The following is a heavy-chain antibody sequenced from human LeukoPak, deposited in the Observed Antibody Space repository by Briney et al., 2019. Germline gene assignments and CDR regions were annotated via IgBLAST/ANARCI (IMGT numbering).Heavy chain of an antibody. Sequence: GGSLRLSCAASGFTFSSYAMSWVRQAPGKGLEWVSVIYSGGSTYYADSVKGRFTISRHNSKNTLYLQMNSLRAEDTAVYYCARVTYGDYLFDYWGQGTLVTVSS. CDR1: GFTFSSYA. V-gene: IGHV3-53*04. CDR3: ARVTYGDYLFDY. D-gene: IGHD4-17*01. CDR2: IYSGGST. J-gene: IGHJ4*02.